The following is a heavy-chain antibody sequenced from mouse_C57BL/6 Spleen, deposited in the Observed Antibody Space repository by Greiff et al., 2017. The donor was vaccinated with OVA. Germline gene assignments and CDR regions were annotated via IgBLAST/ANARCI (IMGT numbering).Heavy chain of an antibody. J-gene: IGHJ3*01. CDR2: IDPSDSYT. D-gene: IGHD3-2*02. V-gene: IGHV1-50*01. CDR1: GYTFTSYW. CDR3: ARWGSSGSAWFAY. Sequence: VQLQQPGAELVKPGASVKLSCKASGYTFTSYWMQWVKQRPGQGLEWIGEIDPSDSYTNYNQKFKGKATLTVDTSSSTADMQLSSLTSADSAVYVCARWGSSGSAWFAYWGQGTLVTVSA.